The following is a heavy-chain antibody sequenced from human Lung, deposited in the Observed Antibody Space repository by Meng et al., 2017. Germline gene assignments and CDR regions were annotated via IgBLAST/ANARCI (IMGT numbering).Heavy chain of an antibody. Sequence: QVQRQQWGAGLLKPSETLSLTCVVSGGSFSDYYWSWIRQPPGKGLEWIGEINHSGSTNYNPSLESRATISVDTSQNNLSLKLSSVTAADSAVYYCARGPTTMAHDFDYWGQGTLSPSPQ. V-gene: IGHV4-34*01. J-gene: IGHJ4*02. D-gene: IGHD4-11*01. CDR2: INHSGST. CDR1: GGSFSDYY. CDR3: ARGPTTMAHDFDY.